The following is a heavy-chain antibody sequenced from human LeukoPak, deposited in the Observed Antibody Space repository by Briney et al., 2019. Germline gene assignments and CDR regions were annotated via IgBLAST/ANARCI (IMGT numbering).Heavy chain of an antibody. CDR3: ARVDRNYYDSSGYYAEYFQH. J-gene: IGHJ1*01. D-gene: IGHD3-22*01. CDR1: GYTFTSYG. Sequence: ASVKVSCKASGYTFTSYGISWVRQAPGQGLEWMGWISAYNGNTNYAQKLQGRVTMTTDTSTSTAYMELRSLRSDDTAVYYCARVDRNYYDSSGYYAEYFQHWGQGTLVTVSS. V-gene: IGHV1-18*01. CDR2: ISAYNGNT.